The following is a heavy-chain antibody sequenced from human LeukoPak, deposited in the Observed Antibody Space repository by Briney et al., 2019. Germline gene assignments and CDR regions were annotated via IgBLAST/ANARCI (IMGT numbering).Heavy chain of an antibody. J-gene: IGHJ4*02. CDR1: GFTFSSYS. Sequence: TGGSLRLPCAASGFTFSSYSMNWVRQAPGKGLEWVSSISSSSSYIYYADSVKGRFTISRDNAKNSLYLQMNSLRAEDTAVYYCARGRGIAVAGTSVIDYWGQGTLVTVSS. D-gene: IGHD6-19*01. V-gene: IGHV3-21*01. CDR3: ARGRGIAVAGTSVIDY. CDR2: ISSSSSYI.